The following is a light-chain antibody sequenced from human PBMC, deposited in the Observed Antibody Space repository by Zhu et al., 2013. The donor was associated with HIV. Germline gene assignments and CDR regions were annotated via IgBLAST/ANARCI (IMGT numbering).Light chain of an antibody. V-gene: IGLV2-14*02. CDR1: SSDVGSYNL. CDR3: SSYAGSKNVV. Sequence: QSALTQPASVSGSPGQSITISCTGTSSDVGSYNLVSWYQHHPGKAPKLMIYDVNKRPSGVPDRFSGSKSGNMASLTVSGLQAEDEGDYYCSSYAGSKNVVFGGGTKLTVL. J-gene: IGLJ2*01. CDR2: DVN.